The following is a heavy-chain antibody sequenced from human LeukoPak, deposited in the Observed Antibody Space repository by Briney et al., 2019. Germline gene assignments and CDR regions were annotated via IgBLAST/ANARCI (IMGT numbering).Heavy chain of an antibody. V-gene: IGHV3-23*01. J-gene: IGHJ3*02. D-gene: IGHD5-24*01. Sequence: GGSLRLSCAASGFTFSTYGMIWVRQAPGKGLEWVSTITKSGDQTYYADSVKGLFTISRDISKNTLYLQMNSLRAEDTAVYHCVKSAGKDGYRDVFDIWGQGTVVTVSS. CDR3: VKSAGKDGYRDVFDI. CDR2: ITKSGDQT. CDR1: GFTFSTYG.